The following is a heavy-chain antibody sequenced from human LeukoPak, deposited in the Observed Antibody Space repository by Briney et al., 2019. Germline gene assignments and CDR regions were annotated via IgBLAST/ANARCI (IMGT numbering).Heavy chain of an antibody. D-gene: IGHD3-10*01. V-gene: IGHV4-34*01. Sequence: SETLSLTCAVYGGSFGGYYWSWIRQPPGKGLEGIGEVNHSGSTNYNPSLKSRVTISVDTSKNQFSLKLSSVTAADTAVYYGARPARYYYGSGSYYFDYWGQGTLVTVSS. CDR1: GGSFGGYY. CDR3: ARPARYYYGSGSYYFDY. CDR2: VNHSGST. J-gene: IGHJ4*02.